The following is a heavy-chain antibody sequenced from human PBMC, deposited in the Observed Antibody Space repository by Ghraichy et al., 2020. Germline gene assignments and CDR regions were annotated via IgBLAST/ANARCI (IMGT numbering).Heavy chain of an antibody. D-gene: IGHD3-16*02. J-gene: IGHJ4*02. V-gene: IGHV4-61*01. CDR2: IYYSGST. CDR1: GGSVSSGSYY. Sequence: SETLSLTCTVSGGSVSSGSYYWSWIRQPPGKGLEWIGYIYYSGSTNYNPSLKSRVTISVDTSKNQFSLKLSSVTAADTAVYYCARLRVPFGGVIVSWGQGTLVTVSS. CDR3: ARLRVPFGGVIVS.